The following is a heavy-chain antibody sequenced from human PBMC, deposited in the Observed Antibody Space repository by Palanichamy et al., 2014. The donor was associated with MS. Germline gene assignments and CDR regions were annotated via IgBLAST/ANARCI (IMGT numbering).Heavy chain of an antibody. CDR1: EFIFSSFA. Sequence: QVQLVESGGGVVQPGRSLRLSCAASEFIFSSFAMHWVRQAPGKGLEWVAAISYDGSAEDYEDSVKGRFAISRDNSRNTLYLQMNSPRVEDTAVYYCAKARNALPNDAFNYWGQGTMVTVSS. CDR2: ISYDGSAE. D-gene: IGHD2-2*01. CDR3: AKARNALPNDAFNY. J-gene: IGHJ3*01. V-gene: IGHV3-30*18.